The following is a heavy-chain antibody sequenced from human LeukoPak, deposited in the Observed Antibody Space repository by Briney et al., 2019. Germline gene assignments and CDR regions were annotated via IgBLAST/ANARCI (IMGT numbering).Heavy chain of an antibody. D-gene: IGHD3-22*01. CDR2: INPSGGGT. CDR1: GYTFTSYY. V-gene: IGHV1-46*01. J-gene: IGHJ5*02. CDR3: ARDPPYYDSSGYYASNWFDP. Sequence: ASVKVSCKASGYTFTSYYMHWVRQAPGQGLEWMGIINPSGGGTSYAQKFQGRVTMTRDTSTSTVYMELSSLRSEDTAVYYCARDPPYYDSSGYYASNWFDPWGQGTLVTVSS.